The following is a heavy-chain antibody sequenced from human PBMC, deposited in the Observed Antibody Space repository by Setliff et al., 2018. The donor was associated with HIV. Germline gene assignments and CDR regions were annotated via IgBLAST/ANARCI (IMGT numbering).Heavy chain of an antibody. Sequence: PSETRSLTCAVYGGSLSGHYWTWIRQPPGEGLGWIGEINHSGKTNYNPSLKSRVTISVDTSKNQFSLKVTSVTAADTAVYYCVTSSSWSSRLNFWGQGMLVTVSS. J-gene: IGHJ4*02. CDR2: INHSGKT. D-gene: IGHD6-13*01. CDR1: GGSLSGHY. V-gene: IGHV4-34*01. CDR3: VTSSSWSSRLNF.